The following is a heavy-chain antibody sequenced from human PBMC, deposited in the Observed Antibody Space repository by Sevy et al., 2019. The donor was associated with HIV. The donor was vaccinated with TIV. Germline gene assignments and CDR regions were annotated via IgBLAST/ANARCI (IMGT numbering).Heavy chain of an antibody. CDR2: ISGSGGST. J-gene: IGHJ4*02. Sequence: GGSLRLSCAASGFIFRSYVMSWVRQAPGKGLEWVSSISGSGGSTYYADSVKGRFTISRDNSNNALFLEMNSLRADDTAVYYCGGIVTAGCDYWGQGTLVTVSS. CDR1: GFIFRSYV. CDR3: GGIVTAGCDY. D-gene: IGHD6-13*01. V-gene: IGHV3-23*01.